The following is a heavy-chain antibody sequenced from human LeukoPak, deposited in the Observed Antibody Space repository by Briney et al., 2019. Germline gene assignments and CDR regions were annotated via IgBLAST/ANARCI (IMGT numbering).Heavy chain of an antibody. CDR1: GGSFSGYY. CDR2: INHSGST. D-gene: IGHD3-10*01. Sequence: SETLSLTCAVYGGSFSGYYWIWIRQPPGKGLQWIGEINHSGSTNYNPSLKSRVTISVDTSKNQFSLKLSSVTAADTAVYYCAKGGAGYYGSGSKYGMDVWGKGTTVTVSS. J-gene: IGHJ6*04. V-gene: IGHV4-34*01. CDR3: AKGGAGYYGSGSKYGMDV.